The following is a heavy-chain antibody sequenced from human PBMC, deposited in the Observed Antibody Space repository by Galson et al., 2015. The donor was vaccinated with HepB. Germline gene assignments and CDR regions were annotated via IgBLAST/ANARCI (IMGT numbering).Heavy chain of an antibody. CDR1: GDSVSSNSAA. D-gene: IGHD3-16*02. CDR2: TYYRSKWYN. J-gene: IGHJ6*03. Sequence: CAISGDSVSSNSAAWNWIRQSPSRGLEWLGRTYYRSKWYNDYAVSVKSRITINPDTSKNQFSLQLNSVTPEDTAVYYCARAQYYDYIWGSYRFYYYYMDVWGKGTTVTVSS. V-gene: IGHV6-1*01. CDR3: ARAQYYDYIWGSYRFYYYYMDV.